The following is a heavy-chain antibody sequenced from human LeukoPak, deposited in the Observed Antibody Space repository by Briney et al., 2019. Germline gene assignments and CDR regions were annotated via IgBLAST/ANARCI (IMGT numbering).Heavy chain of an antibody. J-gene: IGHJ5*02. D-gene: IGHD1-7*01. Sequence: GASVKVSCKASGYTFTSYGISWVRQAPGQGLEWMGWISAYNGNTNYAQKLQGRVTMTTDTSTSTAYMELRSLRSDDTAVYYCAKVTGTTLGNWFDLWGQGTLVTVSS. CDR3: AKVTGTTLGNWFDL. CDR1: GYTFTSYG. V-gene: IGHV1-18*01. CDR2: ISAYNGNT.